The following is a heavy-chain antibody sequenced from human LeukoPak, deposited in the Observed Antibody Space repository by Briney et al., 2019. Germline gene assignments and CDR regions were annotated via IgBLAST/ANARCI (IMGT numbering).Heavy chain of an antibody. CDR1: GFTVSSNY. Sequence: PGGSLRLSCAASGFTVSSNYMNWVRQAPGKGLEWVSILYTDDNTNYADSVKGRFTISRDTSKNTLYLQMNSLRAEDTAVYYCAKESLNGDHDYYYMDVWGKGTTVTVSS. CDR3: AKESLNGDHDYYYMDV. CDR2: LYTDDNT. D-gene: IGHD4-17*01. V-gene: IGHV3-53*01. J-gene: IGHJ6*03.